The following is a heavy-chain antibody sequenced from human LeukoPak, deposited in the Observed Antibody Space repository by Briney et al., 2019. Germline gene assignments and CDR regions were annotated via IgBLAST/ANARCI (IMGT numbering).Heavy chain of an antibody. Sequence: ETLSLTCTVSGGSIGSSSYYWGWIRQPPGKGLEWVSSISGSGGSTFYGDSAKGRFTISRDNSKNTLYLQMTSLRAEDTALYYCAKDFRAKYGSGAYGWFDPWGQGTLVTVSS. CDR2: ISGSGGST. CDR1: GGSIGSSSYY. CDR3: AKDFRAKYGSGAYGWFDP. J-gene: IGHJ5*02. V-gene: IGHV3-23*01. D-gene: IGHD3-10*01.